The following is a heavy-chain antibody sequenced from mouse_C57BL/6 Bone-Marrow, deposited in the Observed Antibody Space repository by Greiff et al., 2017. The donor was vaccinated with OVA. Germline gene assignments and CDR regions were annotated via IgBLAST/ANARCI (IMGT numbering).Heavy chain of an antibody. D-gene: IGHD3-2*01. CDR3: ARTPDSLYYFDY. V-gene: IGHV1-54*01. CDR2: IGPGSGST. Sequence: VQLVESGAELVRPGTSVKVSCKASGYAFTNYLIEWVKQRPGQGLEWIGKIGPGSGSTYYNEKFKGKATLTADKSSSTAYMQLSSLTSEDSAVYFCARTPDSLYYFDYWGQGTTLTVSS. CDR1: GYAFTNYL. J-gene: IGHJ2*01.